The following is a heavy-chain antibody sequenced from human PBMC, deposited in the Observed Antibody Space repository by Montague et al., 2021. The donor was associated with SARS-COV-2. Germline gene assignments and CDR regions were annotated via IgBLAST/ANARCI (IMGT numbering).Heavy chain of an antibody. CDR3: TRIPEYSSGGGPDWYFDL. J-gene: IGHJ2*01. CDR2: IDWDDDT. D-gene: IGHD6-19*01. Sequence: PALVKPTQTLTLTCTFSGFSVSTSGLCVSWIRQPPGKALEWLAPIDWDDDTYYSTSLKTRLAISKDTSKNQVVLTMTDIDPVDTGTYYCTRIPEYSSGGGPDWYFDLWGHGTLVTVSS. CDR1: GFSVSTSGLC. V-gene: IGHV2-70*01.